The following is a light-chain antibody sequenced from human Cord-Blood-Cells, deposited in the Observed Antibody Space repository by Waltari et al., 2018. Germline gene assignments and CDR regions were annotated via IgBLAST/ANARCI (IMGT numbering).Light chain of an antibody. J-gene: IGLJ3*02. CDR1: SSDVGGDYY. CDR3: SSYTSSSTWV. CDR2: DVS. V-gene: IGLV2-14*03. Sequence: QSALTQPASVSGFPRQSITIPCTGTSSDVGGDYYVFVYQPHPAKAPTLMIYDVSNRPSGVSNRFSGSKSGNTASLTISGLQAEDEADYYCSSYTSSSTWVFGGGTKLTVL.